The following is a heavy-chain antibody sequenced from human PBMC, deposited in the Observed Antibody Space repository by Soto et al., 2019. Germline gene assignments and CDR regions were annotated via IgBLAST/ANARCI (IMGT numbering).Heavy chain of an antibody. CDR2: ISSSSSTI. D-gene: IGHD6-19*01. J-gene: IGHJ2*01. CDR1: GFTFSSYS. CDR3: ARRSSGYRYWYFDL. V-gene: IGHV3-48*01. Sequence: GGSLRLSCAASGFTFSSYSMNWVRQAPGKGLEWVSYISSSSSTIYYADSVKGRFTISRDNAKNSLYLQMNSLRAEDTAVYYCARRSSGYRYWYFDLWGRGTLVTVSS.